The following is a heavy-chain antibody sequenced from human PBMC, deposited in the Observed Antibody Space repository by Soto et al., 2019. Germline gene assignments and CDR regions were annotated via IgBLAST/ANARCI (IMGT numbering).Heavy chain of an antibody. D-gene: IGHD3-22*01. CDR1: GYTFTNYW. Sequence: GESLKISCKGSGYTFTNYWIDWVRQMPGKGLEWMGIIYPGDSDTRYSPSFQGQVTISADKSISTAYLQWSSLKASDTAMYYCARLPYYYDSSGYYTSSAFDIWGQGTMVTVSS. V-gene: IGHV5-51*01. CDR2: IYPGDSDT. J-gene: IGHJ3*02. CDR3: ARLPYYYDSSGYYTSSAFDI.